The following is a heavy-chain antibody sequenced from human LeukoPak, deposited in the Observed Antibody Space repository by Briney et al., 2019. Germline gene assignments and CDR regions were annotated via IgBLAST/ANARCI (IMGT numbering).Heavy chain of an antibody. Sequence: GGSLRLSCAASGFTFSSYEMNWVRQAPGKGLEWVSYISSSGSTIYYADSVKGRFTTSRDNAKNSLYLQMNSLRAEDTAVYYCARDSRATAVDYWGQGTLVTVSS. J-gene: IGHJ4*02. V-gene: IGHV3-48*03. CDR3: ARDSRATAVDY. CDR1: GFTFSSYE. CDR2: ISSSGSTI. D-gene: IGHD5-12*01.